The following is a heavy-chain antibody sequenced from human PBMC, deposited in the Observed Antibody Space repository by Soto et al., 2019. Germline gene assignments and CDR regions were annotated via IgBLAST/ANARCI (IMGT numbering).Heavy chain of an antibody. CDR3: ASGTTVTQYYYYGMDV. Sequence: PVGSLRLSCAASGFTFSSYSMHWVRQAPGKGLEWVAVIWYDGSNKYYADSVKGRFTISRDNSKNTLYLQMNSLRAEDTAVYYCASGTTVTQYYYYGMDVWGQGTTVTSP. J-gene: IGHJ6*02. V-gene: IGHV3-33*01. D-gene: IGHD4-17*01. CDR2: IWYDGSNK. CDR1: GFTFSSYS.